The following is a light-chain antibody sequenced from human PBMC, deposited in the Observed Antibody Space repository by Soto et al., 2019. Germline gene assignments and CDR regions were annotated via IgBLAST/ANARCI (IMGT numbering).Light chain of an antibody. CDR1: QSVSTN. CDR3: QQYNNWTPIT. J-gene: IGKJ3*01. CDR2: AAS. Sequence: EIVMTQSPATLSVSPGERATLSCRASQSVSTNLAWYQQKPGQGHRLLIYAASTRATGIPARFSCSGSGTELNLTISSLQSEDFAVYYCQQYNNWTPITFVPGTKVDIK. V-gene: IGKV3-15*01.